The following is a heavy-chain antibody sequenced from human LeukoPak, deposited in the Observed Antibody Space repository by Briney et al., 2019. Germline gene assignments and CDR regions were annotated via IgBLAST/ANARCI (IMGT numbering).Heavy chain of an antibody. CDR1: GYTFTGYY. CDR3: ARDLGDRSGSSDY. CDR2: INPNSGGT. D-gene: IGHD6-19*01. Sequence: GASVKVSCKASGYTFTGYYMHWVRQAPGQGLEWMGWINPNSGGTNYAQKFQGRVTMTRDTSISTAYMELSSLRSEDTAVYYCARDLGDRSGSSDYWGQGTLVTVSS. J-gene: IGHJ4*02. V-gene: IGHV1-2*02.